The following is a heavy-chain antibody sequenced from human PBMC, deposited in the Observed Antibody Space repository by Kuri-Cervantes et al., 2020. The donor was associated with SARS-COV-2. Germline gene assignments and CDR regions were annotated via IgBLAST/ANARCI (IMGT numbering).Heavy chain of an antibody. Sequence: LSLTCAASGFTFSSYAMHWVRQAPGKGLEWVAVISYDGSNKYYADSVKGRFTISRDNSKNTLYLQMNSLRAEDTAVYYCAKVGVATLSGDRHPVGYWGQGTLVTVSS. CDR2: ISYDGSNK. D-gene: IGHD3-3*01. V-gene: IGHV3-30-3*01. CDR3: AKVGVATLSGDRHPVGY. J-gene: IGHJ4*02. CDR1: GFTFSSYA.